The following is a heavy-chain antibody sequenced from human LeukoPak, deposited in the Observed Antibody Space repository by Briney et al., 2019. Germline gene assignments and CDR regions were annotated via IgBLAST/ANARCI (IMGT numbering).Heavy chain of an antibody. J-gene: IGHJ2*01. Sequence: GGSLRLSCAASGFTFSSFAMTWIRQAPGKGLEWVSAVSASGTDTFYADSVRGRFTISRDNSKNTLSLQMSGLRAEDTAVYYCAKDVDGDYDWYFDLWGRGTLVTVSS. CDR2: VSASGTDT. CDR3: AKDVDGDYDWYFDL. CDR1: GFTFSSFA. D-gene: IGHD4-17*01. V-gene: IGHV3-23*01.